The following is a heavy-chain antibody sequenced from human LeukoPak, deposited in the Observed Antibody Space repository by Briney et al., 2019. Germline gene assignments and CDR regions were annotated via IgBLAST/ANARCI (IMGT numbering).Heavy chain of an antibody. J-gene: IGHJ4*02. CDR3: ARDRSRWDLLPFDY. V-gene: IGHV4-39*07. CDR1: GGSISSRSYY. D-gene: IGHD1-26*01. Sequence: SETLCLTCTVSGGSISSRSYYWGWIRQPPGKGVEWIANIYYSGDTYYNPSLKSRVTISVDTSRNQFSLKLSSVTAADTAVYYCARDRSRWDLLPFDYWGQGTLVTVSS. CDR2: IYYSGDT.